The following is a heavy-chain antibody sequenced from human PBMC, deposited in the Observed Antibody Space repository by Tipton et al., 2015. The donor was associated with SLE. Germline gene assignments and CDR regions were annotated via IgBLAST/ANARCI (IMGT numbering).Heavy chain of an antibody. J-gene: IGHJ3*02. D-gene: IGHD6-6*01. CDR3: AKDPGGPARPGDAFDI. CDR2: IIPIFGTA. V-gene: IGHV1-69*05. Sequence: QLVQSGAEVKKPGASVKVSCKASGGTFSSYAISWVRQAPGQGLEWMGGIIPIFGTANYAQKFQGRVTITTDESTSTAYMELSSLRSEDTAVYYCAKDPGGPARPGDAFDIWGQGTMVTVSS. CDR1: GGTFSSYA.